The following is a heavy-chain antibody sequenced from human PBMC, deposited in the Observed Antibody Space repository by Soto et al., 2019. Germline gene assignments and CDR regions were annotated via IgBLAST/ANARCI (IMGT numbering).Heavy chain of an antibody. Sequence: ASVKVSCKASGYTFTSYAMRWVRQAPGQRREWMGGINAGIGTANYSQKFQGRVTITADESTSTAYMELSSLRSEDTAVYYCAREGPIVVATNDAFDIWAQGTMVTVSS. J-gene: IGHJ3*02. CDR3: AREGPIVVATNDAFDI. CDR1: GYTFTSYA. D-gene: IGHD3-22*01. V-gene: IGHV1-3*01. CDR2: INAGIGTA.